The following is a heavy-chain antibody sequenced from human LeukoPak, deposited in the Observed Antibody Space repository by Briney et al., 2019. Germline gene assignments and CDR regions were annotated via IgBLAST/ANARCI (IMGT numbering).Heavy chain of an antibody. CDR3: ARGYSSSWYVFTEVYYFDY. CDR2: ISSSSSYI. D-gene: IGHD6-13*01. Sequence: GGSLRLSCAASGFTFSSYSMNWVRQAPGKGLEWVSSISSSSSYIYYADSVKGRFTISRDNAKNSLYLQMNSLRAEDTAVYYCARGYSSSWYVFTEVYYFDYWGQGTLVTVSS. CDR1: GFTFSSYS. V-gene: IGHV3-21*01. J-gene: IGHJ4*02.